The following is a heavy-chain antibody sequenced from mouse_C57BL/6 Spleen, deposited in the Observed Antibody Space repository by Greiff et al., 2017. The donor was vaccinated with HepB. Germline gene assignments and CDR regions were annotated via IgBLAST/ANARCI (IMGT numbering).Heavy chain of an antibody. CDR2: ISDGGSYT. CDR1: GFTFSSYA. D-gene: IGHD3-3*01. CDR3: ARELGDAMDY. J-gene: IGHJ4*01. Sequence: EVQVVESGGGLVKPGGSLKLSCAASGFTFSSYAMSWVRQTPEKRLEWVATISDGGSYTYYPDNVQGRFTITRDNAKNNLYLQMSHLKSEDTAMYYCARELGDAMDYWGQGTSVTVSS. V-gene: IGHV5-4*01.